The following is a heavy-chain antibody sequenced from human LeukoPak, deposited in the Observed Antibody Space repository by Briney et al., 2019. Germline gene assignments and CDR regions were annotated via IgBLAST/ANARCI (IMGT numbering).Heavy chain of an antibody. Sequence: GGSLRLSCAASGFTFSTYSMTWVRQAPGKGLEWISYISSSGSPIYYADSVKGRFTISRDNAKNSLYLQMNSLRAEDTAVYYCARPRDYYYYVDVWGKGTTVTVSS. CDR3: ARPRDYYYYVDV. CDR2: ISSSGSPI. V-gene: IGHV3-48*01. J-gene: IGHJ6*03. CDR1: GFTFSTYS.